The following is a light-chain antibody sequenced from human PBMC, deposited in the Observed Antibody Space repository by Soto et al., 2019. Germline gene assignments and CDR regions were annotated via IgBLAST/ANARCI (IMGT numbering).Light chain of an antibody. CDR3: QQYGSSRT. Sequence: EIVMTQSPGTLSVSKEERATLSFRASQSVSSNLAWYQQKPGQAPRLFIYGASTRATGIPAKFSGSGFGTEFTLTISRLEPEDFVVYYCQQYGSSRTFAQGTNVDVK. V-gene: IGKV3-20*01. CDR2: GAS. CDR1: QSVSSN. J-gene: IGKJ1*01.